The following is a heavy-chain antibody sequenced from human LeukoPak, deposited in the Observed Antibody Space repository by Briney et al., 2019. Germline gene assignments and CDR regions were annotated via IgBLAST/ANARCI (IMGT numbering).Heavy chain of an antibody. CDR3: ARVGGYYDSSGYYPLDY. CDR2: ISSNGGST. V-gene: IGHV3-64*01. CDR1: GFTFSSYA. Sequence: GGSLRLPCAASGFTFSSYAMHWVRQAPGKGLEYVSAISSNGGSTYYANSVKGRFTISRDNSKNTLYLQMGSLRAEDMAVYYCARVGGYYDSSGYYPLDYWGQGTLVTVSS. J-gene: IGHJ4*02. D-gene: IGHD3-22*01.